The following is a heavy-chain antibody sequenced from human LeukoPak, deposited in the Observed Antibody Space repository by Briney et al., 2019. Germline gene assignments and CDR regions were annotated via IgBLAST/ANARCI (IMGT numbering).Heavy chain of an antibody. CDR1: GGSISSGGYS. D-gene: IGHD2-2*01. V-gene: IGHV4-30-2*01. J-gene: IGHJ3*02. Sequence: PSQTLSLTCAVSGGSISSGGYSWSWIRQPPGKGLEWIGYIYHSGSTYYNPSLKSRVTISVDTSKNQFSLKLSSVTAADTAVYYCARDLADCSSTTCPVRAFDIWGQGTMVTVSS. CDR3: ARDLADCSSTTCPVRAFDI. CDR2: IYHSGST.